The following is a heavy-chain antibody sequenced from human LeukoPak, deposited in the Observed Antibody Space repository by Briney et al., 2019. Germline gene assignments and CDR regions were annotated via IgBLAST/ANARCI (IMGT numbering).Heavy chain of an antibody. CDR2: IYYSGST. D-gene: IGHD6-19*01. CDR1: GGSISSYY. Sequence: SETLSLTCTVSGGSISSYYWSWIRQPPGKGLEWIGYIYYSGSTNYNPSLKSRVTISVDTSKNQFSLKLSSVTAADTAVYYCARERGSGQEDWFDPWGQGTLVTVSS. V-gene: IGHV4-59*01. CDR3: ARERGSGQEDWFDP. J-gene: IGHJ5*02.